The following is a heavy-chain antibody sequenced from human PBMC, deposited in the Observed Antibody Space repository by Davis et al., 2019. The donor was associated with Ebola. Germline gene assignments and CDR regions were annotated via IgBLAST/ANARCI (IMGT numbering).Heavy chain of an antibody. Sequence: ASVKVSCKASGYTFTGYYMHWVRQAPGQGLEWMGWINPNSGGTNYAQKFQGWVTMTRDTSISTAYMELSRLRSDDTAVYYCARASSGYNWYFDLWGRGTLVTVSS. J-gene: IGHJ2*01. CDR2: INPNSGGT. D-gene: IGHD3-22*01. CDR1: GYTFTGYY. V-gene: IGHV1-2*04. CDR3: ARASSGYNWYFDL.